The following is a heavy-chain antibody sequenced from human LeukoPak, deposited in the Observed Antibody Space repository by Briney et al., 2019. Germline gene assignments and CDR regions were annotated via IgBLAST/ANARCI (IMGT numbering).Heavy chain of an antibody. CDR3: AKGTWYSIRYSFDY. V-gene: IGHV3-9*01. CDR1: GFTFDDYA. D-gene: IGHD2-15*01. J-gene: IGHJ4*02. CDR2: ISWNSDRI. Sequence: GGSLRLSCAASGFTFDDYAMHWVRQAPGKGLEWVSGISWNSDRIGYADSVKGRFTISRDNAKNSLYLQMNSLRPEDTALYFCAKGTWYSIRYSFDYWGQGILVTVSS.